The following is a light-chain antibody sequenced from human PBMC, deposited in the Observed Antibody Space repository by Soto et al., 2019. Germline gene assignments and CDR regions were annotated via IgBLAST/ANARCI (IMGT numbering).Light chain of an antibody. J-gene: IGLJ1*01. V-gene: IGLV2-23*01. Sequence: SALTQPASVSGSPGQSITISCTGTSSDVGTYNLVSWYQQHPGNAPKLMIYEDNKRPSGISVRFSGSKSGNTASLTISGLKAEDEADYYCCSYAGSYTYVFGTGTKV. CDR1: SSDVGTYNL. CDR3: CSYAGSYTYV. CDR2: EDN.